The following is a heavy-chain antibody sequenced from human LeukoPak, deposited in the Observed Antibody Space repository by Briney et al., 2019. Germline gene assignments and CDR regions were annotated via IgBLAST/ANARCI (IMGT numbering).Heavy chain of an antibody. Sequence: SVKVSCKASGGTFSSYAISWVRQAPGQGLEWMGGIIPIFGTANYAQKFQGRVTMTRNTSISTAYMELSSLRSEDTAVYYCARGRGELLWFGELLSYFDYWGQGTLVTVSS. V-gene: IGHV1-69*05. CDR3: ARGRGELLWFGELLSYFDY. J-gene: IGHJ4*02. CDR1: GGTFSSYA. CDR2: IIPIFGTA. D-gene: IGHD3-10*01.